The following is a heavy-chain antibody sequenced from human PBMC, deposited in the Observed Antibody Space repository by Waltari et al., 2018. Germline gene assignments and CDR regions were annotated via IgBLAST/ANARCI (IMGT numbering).Heavy chain of an antibody. CDR3: ARDRGRGLFLDS. J-gene: IGHJ4*02. Sequence: QLHLQQSGPGSVNPSAPLSLTCAVSGDSMSGTDWWGWVRQTPGKGLKWVGQIHRSGRTHYNPSLERRVSMSRDTSSSQFSLKLPSATAADTAIYYCARDRGRGLFLDSWGQGTQVTVSP. V-gene: IGHV4-4*02. D-gene: IGHD2-15*01. CDR1: GDSMSGTDW. CDR2: IHRSGRT.